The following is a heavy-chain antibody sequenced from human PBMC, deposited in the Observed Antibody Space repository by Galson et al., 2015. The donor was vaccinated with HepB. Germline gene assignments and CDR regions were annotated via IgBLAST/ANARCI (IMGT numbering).Heavy chain of an antibody. V-gene: IGHV1-69*06. J-gene: IGHJ6*02. CDR1: GGTFSSYA. Sequence: SVKVSCKASGGTFSSYAISWVRQAPGQGLEWMGGTIPIFGTANYAQKFQGRVTITADKSTSTAYMELSSLRSEDTAVYYCARGSIRDNWNDHPYYYYGMDVWGQGTTVTVSS. CDR2: TIPIFGTA. D-gene: IGHD1-20*01. CDR3: ARGSIRDNWNDHPYYYYGMDV.